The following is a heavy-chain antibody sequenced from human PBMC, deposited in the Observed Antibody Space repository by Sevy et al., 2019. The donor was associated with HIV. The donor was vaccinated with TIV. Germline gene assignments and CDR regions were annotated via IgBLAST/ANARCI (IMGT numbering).Heavy chain of an antibody. CDR3: ARGGSTQYYDFWSAYSG. J-gene: IGHJ4*02. V-gene: IGHV3-7*03. D-gene: IGHD3-3*01. CDR1: GFTFSSYW. Sequence: GGSLRLSCAASGFTFSSYWMSWVRQAPGKGLEWVANIKQDGSEKYYVDSVKGRFTISRDNAKNSLYLQMNGLRAEDAAVYYCARGGSTQYYDFWSAYSGWGQGTLVTVSS. CDR2: IKQDGSEK.